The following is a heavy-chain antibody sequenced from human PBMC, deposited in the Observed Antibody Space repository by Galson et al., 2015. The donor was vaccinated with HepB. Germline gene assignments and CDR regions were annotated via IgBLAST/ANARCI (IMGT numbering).Heavy chain of an antibody. CDR3: AMGARIVGASGLGY. D-gene: IGHD1-26*01. J-gene: IGHJ4*02. CDR1: GYTLTYLS. V-gene: IGHV1-24*01. CDR2: FDPEDGET. Sequence: SVKVSCKVSGYTLTYLSMHWVRQAPGKGLDWMGGFDPEDGETIYAQKFQGRVTMTEDTSTDTAYMELSSLRSEDTALYYCAMGARIVGASGLGYWGQGTLVTVSS.